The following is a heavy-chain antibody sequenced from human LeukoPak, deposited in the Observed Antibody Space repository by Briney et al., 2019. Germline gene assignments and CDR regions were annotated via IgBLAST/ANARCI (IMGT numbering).Heavy chain of an antibody. D-gene: IGHD3-22*01. CDR1: GFTFSSYG. CDR2: ISYDGSNK. CDR3: ARRGPASDYYYKGGFDI. J-gene: IGHJ3*02. Sequence: GGSLRLSCAASGFTFSSYGMHWVRQAPGKGLEWVAVISYDGSNKYYADSVKGRFTISRDNSKNTLYLQMNSLRADDTAVYYCARRGPASDYYYKGGFDIWGQGTMVTVSS. V-gene: IGHV3-30*03.